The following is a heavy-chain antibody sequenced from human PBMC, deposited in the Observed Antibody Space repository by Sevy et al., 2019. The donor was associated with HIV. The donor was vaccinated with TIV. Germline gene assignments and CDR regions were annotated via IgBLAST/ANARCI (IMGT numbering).Heavy chain of an antibody. D-gene: IGHD6-19*01. J-gene: IGHJ4*02. Sequence: GGSLRLSCAASGFTFSSYAMHWVRQAPGKGLEWVAVISYDGSNKYYADSVKGRFTISGDNSKNTLYLQMNSLRAEDTAVYYCARDSAGIAVAGTPSNFDYWGQGTLVTVSS. CDR3: ARDSAGIAVAGTPSNFDY. CDR2: ISYDGSNK. V-gene: IGHV3-30*04. CDR1: GFTFSSYA.